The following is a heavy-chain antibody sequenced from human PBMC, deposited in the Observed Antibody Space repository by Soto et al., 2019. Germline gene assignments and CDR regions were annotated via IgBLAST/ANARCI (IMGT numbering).Heavy chain of an antibody. Sequence: SETLSLTCTVSGGSISSSSYYWGWIRQPPGKGLEWIGSIYYSGSTYYNPSLKSRVTISVDTSKNQFSLKLSSVTAADTAVYYCARQRVATIIIRDFDYRGQGTLVTVSS. CDR1: GGSISSSSYY. CDR3: ARQRVATIIIRDFDY. V-gene: IGHV4-39*01. CDR2: IYYSGST. D-gene: IGHD5-12*01. J-gene: IGHJ4*02.